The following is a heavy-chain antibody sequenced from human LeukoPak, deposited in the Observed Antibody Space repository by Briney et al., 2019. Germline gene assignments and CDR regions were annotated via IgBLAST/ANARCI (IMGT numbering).Heavy chain of an antibody. D-gene: IGHD3-22*01. J-gene: IGHJ4*02. CDR2: IYHSGST. CDR1: GYSISSGYY. CDR3: TRPYYYDSSGYPDY. Sequence: PSETLSLTCTVSGYSISSGYYWGWIRQPPGKGLEWIGNIYHSGSTYYNPSLKSRVTISVDTSKNQFSLKLSSVTAADTAVYYCTRPYYYDSSGYPDYWGQGTLVTVSS. V-gene: IGHV4-38-2*02.